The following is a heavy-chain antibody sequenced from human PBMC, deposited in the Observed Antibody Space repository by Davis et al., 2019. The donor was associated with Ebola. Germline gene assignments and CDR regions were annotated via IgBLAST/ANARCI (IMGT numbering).Heavy chain of an antibody. J-gene: IGHJ4*02. CDR2: IIPVFRTA. V-gene: IGHV1-69*13. Sequence: SVKVSCKAVGDTLSSYAMTWVRQAPGQGLEWMGGIIPVFRTASYAQKFQGRVTITADESTRTAYMELNGLSSEDTAVYYCAHLGPQRYCSGGGCHGYLDYWGQGTLVTVSS. D-gene: IGHD2-15*01. CDR1: GDTLSSYA. CDR3: AHLGPQRYCSGGGCHGYLDY.